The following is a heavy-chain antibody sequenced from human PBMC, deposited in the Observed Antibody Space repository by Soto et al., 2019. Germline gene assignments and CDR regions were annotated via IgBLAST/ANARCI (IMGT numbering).Heavy chain of an antibody. D-gene: IGHD3-10*01. CDR1: GFTFSSYG. CDR3: ARGGSHKSWSYYYYGMDV. Sequence: QVQLVESGGGVVQPGRSLRLSCAASGFTFSSYGMHWVRQAPGKGLEWVAVIWYDGSNKYYADSVKGRFTISRDNSKNTLYLQMNSLRAEDTAVYYCARGGSHKSWSYYYYGMDVWGQGTTVTVSS. V-gene: IGHV3-33*01. CDR2: IWYDGSNK. J-gene: IGHJ6*02.